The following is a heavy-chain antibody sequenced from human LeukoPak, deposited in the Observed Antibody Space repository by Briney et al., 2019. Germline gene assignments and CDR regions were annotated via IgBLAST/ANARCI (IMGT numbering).Heavy chain of an antibody. CDR1: GYTFTSYY. CDR3: ARTIAAAGQYNWFDP. D-gene: IGHD6-13*01. V-gene: IGHV1-46*01. J-gene: IGHJ5*02. Sequence: ASVKVSCKASGYTFTSYYMHWVRQAPGQGLEWMGIINPSGGSTSYAQKFQGRVTMTRDTSTSTVYMELSSLRSEDTAVYYCARTIAAAGQYNWFDPWGQGTLVTVSS. CDR2: INPSGGST.